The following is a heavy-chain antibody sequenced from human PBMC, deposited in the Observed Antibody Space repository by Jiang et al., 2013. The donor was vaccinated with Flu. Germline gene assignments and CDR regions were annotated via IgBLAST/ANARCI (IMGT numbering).Heavy chain of an antibody. J-gene: IGHJ4*02. D-gene: IGHD3-10*01. Sequence: SLTCAVYGGSFSGYYWSWIRQPPGKGLEWIGEINHSGSTNYNPSLKSRVTISVDTSKNQFSLKLSSVTAADTAVYYCARDGQELWFGEEVWGQGTLVTVSS. CDR3: ARDGQELWFGEEV. V-gene: IGHV4-34*01. CDR1: GGSFSGYY. CDR2: INHSGST.